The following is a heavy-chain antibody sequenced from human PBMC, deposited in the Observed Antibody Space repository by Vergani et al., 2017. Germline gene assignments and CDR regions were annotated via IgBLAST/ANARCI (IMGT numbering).Heavy chain of an antibody. D-gene: IGHD1-26*01. CDR2: ISSSSSTI. J-gene: IGHJ4*02. Sequence: EVQLVESGGGLVQPGGSLRLSCAASGFTFSSYWMNWVRQAPGKGLEWVSYISSSSSTIYYADSVKGRFTISRDNSKNTLYLQMNSLRAEDTAVYYCARDGAWDSGGSYYTFDYWGQGTLVTVSS. V-gene: IGHV3-48*01. CDR3: ARDGAWDSGGSYYTFDY. CDR1: GFTFSSYW.